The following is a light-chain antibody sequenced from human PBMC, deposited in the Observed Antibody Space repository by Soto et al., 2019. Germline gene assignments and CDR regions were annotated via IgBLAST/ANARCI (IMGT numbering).Light chain of an antibody. V-gene: IGKV3-15*01. CDR1: QSISSD. CDR3: QRYREWPWT. J-gene: IGKJ1*01. CDR2: GAS. Sequence: MTQSPATLSVSPGERATLSCRASQSISSDLAWYQQKPGQAPRLLIYGASTRATGIPARFSGSGSGTEFTLTISSLQSEDFAVYYCQRYREWPWTFGQGTKVDIK.